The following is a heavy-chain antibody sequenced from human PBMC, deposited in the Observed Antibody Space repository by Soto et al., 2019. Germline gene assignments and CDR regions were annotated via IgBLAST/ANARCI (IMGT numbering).Heavy chain of an antibody. J-gene: IGHJ4*02. D-gene: IGHD3-22*01. V-gene: IGHV3-64D*06. CDR1: GFTFSSSA. CDR3: VKGEFYYDSSAYYPFDS. CDR2: ISINGGST. Sequence: GGSLRLSCSASGFTFSSSAMHWVRQAPGKGLEYVSSISINGGSTHYADSVKGRFTISRDNSRNTQYLQMSSLRADDTAVYYCVKGEFYYDSSAYYPFDSWGQGT.